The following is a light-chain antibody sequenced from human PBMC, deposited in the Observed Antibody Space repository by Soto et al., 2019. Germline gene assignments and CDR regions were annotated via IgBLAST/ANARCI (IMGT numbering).Light chain of an antibody. Sequence: DIQMTQSPSTLSASVGDTVTFTCRASQSIGNWMAWYQQTPGQAPKLLIYRGSSRQSGVPSRFSGSGSGTEFTLTIVNLQPDDFAVYFCQQFNSYPYTFGPGTKLEIK. CDR2: RGS. CDR1: QSIGNW. J-gene: IGKJ2*01. V-gene: IGKV1-5*03. CDR3: QQFNSYPYT.